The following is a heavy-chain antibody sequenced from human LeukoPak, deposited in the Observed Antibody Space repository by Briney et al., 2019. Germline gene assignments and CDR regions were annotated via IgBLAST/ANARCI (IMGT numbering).Heavy chain of an antibody. CDR1: GFTFSSYW. J-gene: IGHJ6*02. D-gene: IGHD3-3*01. V-gene: IGHV3-7*01. CDR2: IKQDGSEK. Sequence: GGSLSLSCAASGFTFSSYWMSWVRQAPGKGLEWVATIKQDGSEKYYVDSVKGRFTISRDNAKNSLYLQMNSLRAEDTAVYYCARDANYDFWSGYYEGMDVWGQGTTVTVSS. CDR3: ARDANYDFWSGYYEGMDV.